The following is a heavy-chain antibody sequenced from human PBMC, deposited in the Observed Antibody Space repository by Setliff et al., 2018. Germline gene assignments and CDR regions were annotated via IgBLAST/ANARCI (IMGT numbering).Heavy chain of an antibody. CDR1: GYTFTSYG. Sequence: ASVKVSCKASGYTFTSYGVSWVRQAPGQGLEWMGWISAYNGNTNYAQKFQGRVTMTTDTSTSTAYMELTSLTSDDTALYYCVRGQGPKTVVAIPFDHWGQGTLVTVSS. CDR2: ISAYNGNT. J-gene: IGHJ4*02. D-gene: IGHD3-22*01. V-gene: IGHV1-18*01. CDR3: VRGQGPKTVVAIPFDH.